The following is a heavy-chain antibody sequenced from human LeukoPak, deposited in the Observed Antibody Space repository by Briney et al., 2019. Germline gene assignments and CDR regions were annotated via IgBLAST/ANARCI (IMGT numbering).Heavy chain of an antibody. J-gene: IGHJ1*01. Sequence: GGSLRLSCAASGFTFSTYWMHWVRQPQGKGLFWVYRIKSDGSTNYADSVKGRFTISRDNAKNTLSLQMNSLRPEDTGVYYCARAPSEIGGYYPEYFRHWGQGTLVTVSS. V-gene: IGHV3-74*01. D-gene: IGHD3-22*01. CDR1: GFTFSTYW. CDR3: ARAPSEIGGYYPEYFRH. CDR2: IKSDGST.